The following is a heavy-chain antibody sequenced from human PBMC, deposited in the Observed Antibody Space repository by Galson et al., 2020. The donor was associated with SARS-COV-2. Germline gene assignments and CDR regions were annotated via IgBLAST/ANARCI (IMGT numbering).Heavy chain of an antibody. CDR3: GRDRSSWYIDY. V-gene: IGHV3-30*04. CDR2: ISYDGSNK. J-gene: IGHJ4*02. Sequence: GGSLRLSCAASGFTFSSYAMHWVRQAPGKGLEWVAGISYDGSNKYYADSVKGRFTISRDNSKNTLYLQMNSLRAEDTAVYYCGRDRSSWYIDYWGQGTLVTVSS. CDR1: GFTFSSYA. D-gene: IGHD6-13*01.